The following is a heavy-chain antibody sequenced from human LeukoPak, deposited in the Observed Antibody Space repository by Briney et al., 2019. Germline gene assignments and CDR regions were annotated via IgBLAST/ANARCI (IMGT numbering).Heavy chain of an antibody. D-gene: IGHD2-15*01. CDR1: GFSFSTYG. Sequence: QPGRSLRLSCAASGFSFSTYGMHWVRQAPGKGLEWVAVIWYDGTNKYYAASVKGRFTISRDNSKNTVYLQMNSLRAEDTAGYYCAKDLYCSGGSCYWGGFDYWGQGTLVTVSS. CDR3: AKDLYCSGGSCYWGGFDY. J-gene: IGHJ4*02. CDR2: IWYDGTNK. V-gene: IGHV3-33*06.